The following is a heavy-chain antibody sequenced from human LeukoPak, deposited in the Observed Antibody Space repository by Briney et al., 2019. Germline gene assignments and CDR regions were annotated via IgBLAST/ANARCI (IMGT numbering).Heavy chain of an antibody. CDR2: ISPSDGTT. D-gene: IGHD6-13*01. Sequence: ASVKVSCKISGYNFASNYIHWVRQAPGQGLEWMGIISPSDGTTSYAQTFQGRVTMTRDMSTATVFMELRNLRSEDTAMYYCARDQRGSSSWESYFDYWGQGTLVTVSS. CDR1: GYNFASNY. J-gene: IGHJ4*02. V-gene: IGHV1-46*01. CDR3: ARDQRGSSSWESYFDY.